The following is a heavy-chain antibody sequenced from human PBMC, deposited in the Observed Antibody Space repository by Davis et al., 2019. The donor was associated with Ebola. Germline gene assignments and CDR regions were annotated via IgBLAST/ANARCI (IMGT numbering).Heavy chain of an antibody. CDR2: MNPNSENT. V-gene: IGHV1-8*01. CDR3: ARGGYFDWLTRWHYYGMDV. Sequence: AASVTVSCKASGYTFTTYDIHWVRQATGQGLEWMGWMNPNSENTGYAQKFQGRVTMTRSTSISTAYMELSSLSSEDTAVYYCARGGYFDWLTRWHYYGMDVWGQGTTVTVSS. D-gene: IGHD3-9*01. J-gene: IGHJ6*02. CDR1: GYTFTTYD.